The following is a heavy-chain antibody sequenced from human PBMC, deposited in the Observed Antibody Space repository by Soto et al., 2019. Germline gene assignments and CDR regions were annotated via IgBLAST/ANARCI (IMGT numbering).Heavy chain of an antibody. CDR1: GGTFSSYA. J-gene: IGHJ3*02. CDR3: ARYIPFVITGTRTLDAFDI. Sequence: ASVKVSCKASGGTFSSYAISWVRQAPGQGLEWMGGIIPIFGTANYAQKFQGRVTITADESTSTAYMELSSLRSEDTAVYYCARYIPFVITGTRTLDAFDIWGQGTMVTVSS. CDR2: IIPIFGTA. D-gene: IGHD1-7*01. V-gene: IGHV1-69*13.